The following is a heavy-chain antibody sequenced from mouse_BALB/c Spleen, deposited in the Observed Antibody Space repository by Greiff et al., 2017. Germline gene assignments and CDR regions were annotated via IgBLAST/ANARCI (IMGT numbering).Heavy chain of an antibody. CDR1: GYTFTSYW. J-gene: IGHJ3*01. V-gene: IGHV1-5*01. CDR3: TRRDDYDTFAY. CDR2: IYPGNSDT. Sequence: VQLQQSGTVLARPGASVKMSCKASGYTFTSYWMHWVKQRPGQGLEWIGAIYPGNSDTSYNQKFKGKAKLTAVTSTSTAYMELSSLTNEDSAVYYCTRRDDYDTFAYWGQGTLVTVSA. D-gene: IGHD2-4*01.